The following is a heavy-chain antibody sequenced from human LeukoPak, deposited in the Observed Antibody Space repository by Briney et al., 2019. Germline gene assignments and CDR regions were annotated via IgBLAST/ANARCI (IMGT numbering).Heavy chain of an antibody. CDR2: IYEHDEK. Sequence: SGPTLVNPPQTLTLTCTFSGISSSSGGAGVGWIRQPPGGALEWLVVIYEHDEKLYSSSLQNRLSSTTDTSKNRVFLTMANMAPVDTATYYCAHRHRGVASDIWGQGTMVTVSS. J-gene: IGHJ3*02. V-gene: IGHV2-5*01. CDR3: AHRHRGVASDI. D-gene: IGHD2-15*01. CDR1: GISSSSGGAG.